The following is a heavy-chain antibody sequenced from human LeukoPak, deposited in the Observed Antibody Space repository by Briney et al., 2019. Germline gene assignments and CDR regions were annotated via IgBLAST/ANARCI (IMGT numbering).Heavy chain of an antibody. CDR3: ARPDGYNYNYGIDV. Sequence: ASVKVSCKASGYTFTAYYVHWVRQAPGERLEWLGWINPNSGGTKYSQKFQGRVTMTRDTSISTAYMELTRLRSDDTAMYYCARPDGYNYNYGIDVWGQGTTVTVSS. V-gene: IGHV1-2*02. CDR1: GYTFTAYY. J-gene: IGHJ6*02. CDR2: INPNSGGT. D-gene: IGHD5-24*01.